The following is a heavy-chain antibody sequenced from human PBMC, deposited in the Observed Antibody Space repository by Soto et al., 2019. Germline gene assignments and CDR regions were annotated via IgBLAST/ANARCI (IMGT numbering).Heavy chain of an antibody. CDR3: RSYLITP. J-gene: IGHJ5*02. CDR1: GYTFTSHD. D-gene: IGHD3-16*01. V-gene: IGHV1-8*01. Sequence: QVQLVQSGAEVKKPGASVKVSCKASGYTFTSHDINWMRQTTGQGLEWMGWMNPNSGHTNSAQKFQGRVTMTRDTAKNTTYVEWTTLRCEGTPIYYCRSYLITPGGQGTL. CDR2: MNPNSGHT.